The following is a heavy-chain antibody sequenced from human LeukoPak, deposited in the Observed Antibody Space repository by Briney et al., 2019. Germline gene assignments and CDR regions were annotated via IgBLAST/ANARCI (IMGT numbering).Heavy chain of an antibody. D-gene: IGHD6-13*01. CDR1: GGSISSGGYY. V-gene: IGHV4-31*03. J-gene: IGHJ4*02. CDR2: IYYSGST. CDR3: ARTPNKIAAAGPHFDY. Sequence: SETLSLTCTVSGGSISSGGYYWSWIRQHPGKGLEWIGYIYYSGSTYYNPSLKSRVTISVDTSKNQFSLKLSSVIAADTAVYSCARTPNKIAAAGPHFDYWGQGTLVTVSS.